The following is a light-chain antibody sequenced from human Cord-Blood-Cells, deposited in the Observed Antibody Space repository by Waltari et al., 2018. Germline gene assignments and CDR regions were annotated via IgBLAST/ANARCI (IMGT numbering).Light chain of an antibody. J-gene: IGLJ3*02. CDR3: CSYAGSSTWV. Sequence: QSALTQPASVSGSPGQSITISCTGTSSDVGSYHLVSWYQQHPGKAPKLMIYEVSKRPSVVSNRFSGSKSGNTASLTSSGLQAEDEADYYCCSYAGSSTWVFGGGTKLTVL. V-gene: IGLV2-23*02. CDR1: SSDVGSYHL. CDR2: EVS.